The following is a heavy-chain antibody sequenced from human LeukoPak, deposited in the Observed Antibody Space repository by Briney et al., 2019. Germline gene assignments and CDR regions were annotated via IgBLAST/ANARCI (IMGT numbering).Heavy chain of an antibody. D-gene: IGHD2-2*02. CDR3: ARHPICTSTDCYKGGSFDY. J-gene: IGHJ4*02. CDR1: GYSFTNYW. V-gene: IGHV5-51*01. Sequence: GESLKISCKGSGYSFTNYWIGWVRQMPGKGLEWMGIIYPGDSDIRYSPSFQGQVTISADKSISTAYVQWSSLKASDTAMYYCARHPICTSTDCYKGGSFDYWGQGTLVTVSS. CDR2: IYPGDSDI.